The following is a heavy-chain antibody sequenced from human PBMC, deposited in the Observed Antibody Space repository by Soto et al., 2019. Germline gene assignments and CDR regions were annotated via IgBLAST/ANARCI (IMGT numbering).Heavy chain of an antibody. CDR1: GFSLTTSGVG. Sequence: QITLKESGPTLVKPTQTLTLTCTFSGFSLTTSGVGVGWIRQPPGKALEWLSLIYWDDDKRFSPSLKTRLTITKNTCTNQVVLTLTNMDPVDTATYYCARQYGRSSTCQLDAWGQGTLVTVSS. J-gene: IGHJ5*02. D-gene: IGHD2-2*01. CDR2: IYWDDDK. V-gene: IGHV2-5*02. CDR3: ARQYGRSSTCQLDA.